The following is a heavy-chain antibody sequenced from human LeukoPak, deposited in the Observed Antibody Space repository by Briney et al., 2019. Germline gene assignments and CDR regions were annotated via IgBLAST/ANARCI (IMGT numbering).Heavy chain of an antibody. J-gene: IGHJ6*03. D-gene: IGHD2-2*01. CDR3: ARCSSYCSSASCLAYFYYYYMDV. Sequence: GASVKVSCKASGYTFTIYGISWVRQAPGQGLEWMGWISGYNGNTNNAQNLQGRVTMTTDTSTSTAYMELRSLRSDDTAVYYCARCSSYCSSASCLAYFYYYYMDVWGKGTTVTVSS. CDR2: ISGYNGNT. V-gene: IGHV1-18*01. CDR1: GYTFTIYG.